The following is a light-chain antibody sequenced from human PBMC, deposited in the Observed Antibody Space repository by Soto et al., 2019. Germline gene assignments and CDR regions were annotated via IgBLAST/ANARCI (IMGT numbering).Light chain of an antibody. CDR3: QQYRSSPPNI. Sequence: EIVLTQSPGTLSLSPGERATLSCRASQSVSSSYLARYQQKPGQAPRLLLYGASSRATGIPDMFSGSGSGTDFTLTINRRAPEDYALYYCQQYRSSPPNIFGQGNKLEIK. J-gene: IGKJ2*01. V-gene: IGKV3-20*01. CDR2: GAS. CDR1: QSVSSSY.